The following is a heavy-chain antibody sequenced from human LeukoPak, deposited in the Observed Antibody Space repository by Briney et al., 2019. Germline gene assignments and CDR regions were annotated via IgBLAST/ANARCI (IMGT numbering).Heavy chain of an antibody. J-gene: IGHJ4*02. V-gene: IGHV3-20*04. CDR2: INWNGGST. D-gene: IGHD1-26*01. CDR3: ARDSYSGSYSYFDY. Sequence: GGSLRLSCAASGFTFDDYGMSWVRQAPGKGLEWVSGINWNGGSTGYADSVKGRFTICRDNAKHSLYLQMNSLRAEDTALYYCARDSYSGSYSYFDYWGQGTLVTVSS. CDR1: GFTFDDYG.